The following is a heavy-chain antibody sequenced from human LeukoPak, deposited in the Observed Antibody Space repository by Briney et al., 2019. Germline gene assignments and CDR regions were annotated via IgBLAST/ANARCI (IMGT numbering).Heavy chain of an antibody. CDR2: IWYDGGNK. CDR1: GFTFSDYD. J-gene: IGHJ4*02. D-gene: IGHD3-3*01. CDR3: TKLASASADY. Sequence: GGSLRLSCAVSGFTFSDYDMHGVRQAPGKGVEGVAFIWYDGGNKFYRDSVKGRFTISRENPRNTLYLQMNSLRVEDTAVYYCTKLASASADYWGQGTMVTVSS. V-gene: IGHV3-30*02.